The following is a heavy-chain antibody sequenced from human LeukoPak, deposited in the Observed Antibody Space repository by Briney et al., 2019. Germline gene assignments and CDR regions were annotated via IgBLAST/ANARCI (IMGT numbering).Heavy chain of an antibody. V-gene: IGHV4-39*02. D-gene: IGHD3-3*01. CDR1: GGSISSSSYY. J-gene: IGHJ4*02. Sequence: PSETLSLTCTVSGGSISSSSYYWGWIRQPPGKGLEWIGSIYYSGSTYYNPSLKSRVTISVDTSKNRFSLKLSSVTAADTAVYYCARETIFGVVIMSPYYFDYWGQGTLVTVSS. CDR2: IYYSGST. CDR3: ARETIFGVVIMSPYYFDY.